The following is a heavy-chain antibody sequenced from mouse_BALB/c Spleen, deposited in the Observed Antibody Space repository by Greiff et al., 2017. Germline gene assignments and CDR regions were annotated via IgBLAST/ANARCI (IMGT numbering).Heavy chain of an antibody. V-gene: IGHV5-12-2*01. Sequence: EVMLVESGGGLVQPGGSLKLSCAASGFTFSSYTMSWVRQTPEKRLEWVAYISNGGGSTYYPDTVKGRFTISRDNAKNTLYLQMSSLKSEDTAMYYCARPAPFDYWGQGTTLTVSS. CDR3: ARPAPFDY. D-gene: IGHD1-2*01. CDR1: GFTFSSYT. CDR2: ISNGGGST. J-gene: IGHJ2*01.